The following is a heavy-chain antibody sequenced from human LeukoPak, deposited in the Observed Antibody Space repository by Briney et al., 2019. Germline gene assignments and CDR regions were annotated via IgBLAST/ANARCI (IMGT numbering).Heavy chain of an antibody. Sequence: ASVKVSCKASGYTFTGYYMHWVRQAPGQGLEWMGWINPNSGGTNYAQKFQGRVTMARDTSISTAYMELSRLRSDDTAVYYCARNGWGMRGMDVWGKGTTVTISS. J-gene: IGHJ6*03. D-gene: IGHD2-21*01. CDR1: GYTFTGYY. CDR2: INPNSGGT. CDR3: ARNGWGMRGMDV. V-gene: IGHV1-2*02.